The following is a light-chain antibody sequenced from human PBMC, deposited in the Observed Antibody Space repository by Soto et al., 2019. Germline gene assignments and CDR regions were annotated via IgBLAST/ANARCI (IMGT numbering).Light chain of an antibody. V-gene: IGKV3-20*01. Sequence: EIVLTQSPGTLSLSPGERATLSCRASQSVSSSYLAWYQQKPGQAPRLLIYGASSRATGIPDRFSGSGSGTDFTLTISRREPEDFAVYYCHQYCSSPRTFGQGTKVEIK. CDR2: GAS. CDR3: HQYCSSPRT. CDR1: QSVSSSY. J-gene: IGKJ1*01.